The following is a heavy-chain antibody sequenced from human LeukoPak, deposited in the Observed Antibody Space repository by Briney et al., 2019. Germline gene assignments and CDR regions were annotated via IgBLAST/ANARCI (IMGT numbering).Heavy chain of an antibody. Sequence: GGSLRLSCAASGFTFSNYNMNWVRQAPGKGLEWVSFISGSSEYIYYADSVKGRFTISRDNAKNSLYLQMNSLRADDTAVYYCSRGPLPVTYSYDYWGQGTLVTVSS. CDR2: ISGSSEYI. CDR3: SRGPLPVTYSYDY. J-gene: IGHJ4*02. V-gene: IGHV3-21*01. CDR1: GFTFSNYN. D-gene: IGHD5-18*01.